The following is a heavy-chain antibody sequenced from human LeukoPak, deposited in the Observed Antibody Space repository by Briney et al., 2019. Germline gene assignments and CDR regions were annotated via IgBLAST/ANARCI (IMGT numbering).Heavy chain of an antibody. V-gene: IGHV3-21*01. CDR2: ISSSSSYI. D-gene: IGHD4-11*01. Sequence: GRSLRLSCAASGFTFSYYGMQWVRQAPGKGLEWVSSISSSSSYIYYADSVKGRFTISRDNAKNSLYLQMNSLRAEDTAVYYCARRHDYSNYPDYWGQGTLVTVSS. CDR1: GFTFSYYG. J-gene: IGHJ4*02. CDR3: ARRHDYSNYPDY.